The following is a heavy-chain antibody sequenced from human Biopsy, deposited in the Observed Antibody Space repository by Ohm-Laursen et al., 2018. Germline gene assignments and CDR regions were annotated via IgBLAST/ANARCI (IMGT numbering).Heavy chain of an antibody. V-gene: IGHV1-69*06. J-gene: IGHJ1*01. Sequence: SVKVSCKASGYPFITYGISWVRQAPGQGLEWLGGNIPILGTGNYAHQFQDRVTVVADTSTSTATMELRSLRSDDTAVYYCATKLTGYFHHWGQGTLVIVSS. CDR2: NIPILGTG. D-gene: IGHD3-9*01. CDR3: ATKLTGYFHH. CDR1: GYPFITYG.